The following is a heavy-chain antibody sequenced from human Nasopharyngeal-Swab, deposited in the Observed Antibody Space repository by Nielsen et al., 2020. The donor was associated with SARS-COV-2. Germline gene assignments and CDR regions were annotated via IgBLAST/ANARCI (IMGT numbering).Heavy chain of an antibody. D-gene: IGHD6-13*01. CDR1: GFTFSSYW. CDR3: VREDSSSWYVDY. V-gene: IGHV3-7*01. CDR2: IKQDGSEK. Sequence: GESLKISCAASGFTFSSYWMSWVRQAPGKGLEWVANIKQDGSEKYYVDSVKGRFTISRDNAKNSLYLQMNSLRAEDTAVYYCVREDSSSWYVDYWGQGTLVTVSS. J-gene: IGHJ4*02.